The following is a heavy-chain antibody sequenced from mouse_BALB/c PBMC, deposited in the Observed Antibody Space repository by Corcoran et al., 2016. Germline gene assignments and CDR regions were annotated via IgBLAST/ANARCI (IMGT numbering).Heavy chain of an antibody. V-gene: IGHV9-4*02. CDR3: ARTGGSSYGNAMDY. J-gene: IGHJ4*01. CDR1: GYTFTTAG. CDR2: INTHSGVP. Sequence: QIQLVQSGPELKKPGETVRISCKASGYTFTTAGMQWVQKMPGKGLKWIGWINTHSGVPKYAEDFKGRFAFSLENSASTAYLQISNLKNEDTATYVCARTGGSSYGNAMDYWGQGTSVTVSS. D-gene: IGHD1-1*01.